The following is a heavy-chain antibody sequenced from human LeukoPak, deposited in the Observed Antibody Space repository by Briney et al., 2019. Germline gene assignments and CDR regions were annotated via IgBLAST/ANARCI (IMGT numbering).Heavy chain of an antibody. Sequence: GGSLRLSCAASGFTFSSYWMSWVRQAPGKGLEWVANIKQDGSEKYYADSVKGRFTISRDNAKNSLYLQMNSLRAEDTALYYCAKGQYYYDSSQVDYWGQGTLVTVSS. CDR3: AKGQYYYDSSQVDY. V-gene: IGHV3-7*03. D-gene: IGHD3-22*01. CDR2: IKQDGSEK. CDR1: GFTFSSYW. J-gene: IGHJ4*02.